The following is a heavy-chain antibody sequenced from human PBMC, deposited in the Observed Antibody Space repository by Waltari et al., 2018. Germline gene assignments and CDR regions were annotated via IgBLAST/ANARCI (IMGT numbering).Heavy chain of an antibody. CDR2: IIPILGIA. CDR1: GGPFRSYA. Sequence: QVQLVQSGAEMKKPGSSVKVSCKASGGPFRSYAIRWVRQATRQGLEWMGRIIPILGIANYAQKFQGRVTITADKSTSTAYMELSSLRSEDTAMYYCARGSGRAATDYWGQGTLVTVSS. V-gene: IGHV1-69*09. D-gene: IGHD6-13*01. CDR3: ARGSGRAATDY. J-gene: IGHJ4*02.